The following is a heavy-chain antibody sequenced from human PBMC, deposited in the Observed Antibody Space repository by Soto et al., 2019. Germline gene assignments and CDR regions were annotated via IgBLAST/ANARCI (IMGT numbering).Heavy chain of an antibody. J-gene: IGHJ4*02. D-gene: IGHD1-7*01. V-gene: IGHV4-4*02. Sequence: QVQLQESGPGLVKPSGTLSLTCAVSGGSFTSNNWWTWVRQPPGQGLAWIGEIYRTGSTNYNPSPKSRVTISIDKSENQFSLKVTSLTAADTAVYYCASRDPGTSVDYWGQGTLVTVSS. CDR3: ASRDPGTSVDY. CDR1: GGSFTSNNW. CDR2: IYRTGST.